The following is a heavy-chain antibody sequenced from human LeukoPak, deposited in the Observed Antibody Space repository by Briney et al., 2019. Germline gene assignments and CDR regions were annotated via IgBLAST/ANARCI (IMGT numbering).Heavy chain of an antibody. CDR3: ARDPLYCSGGSCRGDH. J-gene: IGHJ4*02. Sequence: SQTLSLTCAISGDSVSSNSAAWNWIRQSPSRGLEWLGRTYYRSKWYNDYAVSVKSRITINPDTSKNQFSLKLSSVTAADTAVYYCARDPLYCSGGSCRGDHWGQGTLVTVSS. CDR2: TYYRSKWYN. V-gene: IGHV6-1*01. D-gene: IGHD2-15*01. CDR1: GDSVSSNSAA.